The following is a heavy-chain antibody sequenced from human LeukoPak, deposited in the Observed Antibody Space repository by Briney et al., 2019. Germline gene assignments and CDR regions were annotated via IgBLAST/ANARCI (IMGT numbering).Heavy chain of an antibody. CDR1: GHPFSIQN. D-gene: IGHD1-26*01. Sequence: GLCLRLSRAISGHPFSIQNVQWVSEAPRKGLEWVSYISTSGSSIYYADSVKGRFTISRDNAKNSLYRQMNRLRDVDSAVNYGAGQTSSEHHWGQGTLVTVSS. CDR3: AGQTSSEHH. J-gene: IGHJ5*02. CDR2: ISTSGSSI. V-gene: IGHV3-48*02.